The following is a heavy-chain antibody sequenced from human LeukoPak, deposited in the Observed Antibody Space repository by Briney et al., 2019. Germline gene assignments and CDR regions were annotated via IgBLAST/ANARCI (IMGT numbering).Heavy chain of an antibody. J-gene: IGHJ4*02. Sequence: ASVKVSCKASGYTFTSYYMHWVRQAPGQGLEWMGIINPSGGSTSYAQKFQGRVTMTRDTSTSTVYMELSSLRSEDTAVYYCARTGYSSSWSPPHYFDYWGQGTLVTVSS. CDR3: ARTGYSSSWSPPHYFDY. D-gene: IGHD6-13*01. CDR1: GYTFTSYY. V-gene: IGHV1-46*01. CDR2: INPSGGST.